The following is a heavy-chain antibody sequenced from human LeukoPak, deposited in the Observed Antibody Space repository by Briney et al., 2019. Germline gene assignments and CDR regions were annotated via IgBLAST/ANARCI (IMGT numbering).Heavy chain of an antibody. CDR3: ARDPTTVTTIFDS. Sequence: PSETLSLTCTVSGVSISAYYWSWIRQPAGKGLEWIGRIYPGESIYASENTNYNPSLKSRVSMSGDTSKNQVSLKLRSVTAADTAVYYCARDPTTVTTIFDSWGQGTLVTVSS. J-gene: IGHJ4*02. CDR2: IYPGESIYASENT. CDR1: GVSISAYY. D-gene: IGHD4-17*01. V-gene: IGHV4-4*07.